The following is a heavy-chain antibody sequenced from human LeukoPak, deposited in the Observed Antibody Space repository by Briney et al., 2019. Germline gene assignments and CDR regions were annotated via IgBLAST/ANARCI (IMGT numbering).Heavy chain of an antibody. J-gene: IGHJ6*02. CDR3: ASDLGATLYYYYYGMDV. CDR1: GFTFSSYE. D-gene: IGHD1-26*01. V-gene: IGHV3-48*03. CDR2: ISSSSSTI. Sequence: GGSLRLSCAASGFTFSSYEMNWVRQAPGKGLEWVSYISSSSSTIYYADSVKGRFTISRDNAKNSLYLQMNSLRAEDTAVYYCASDLGATLYYYYYGMDVWGQGTTVTVSS.